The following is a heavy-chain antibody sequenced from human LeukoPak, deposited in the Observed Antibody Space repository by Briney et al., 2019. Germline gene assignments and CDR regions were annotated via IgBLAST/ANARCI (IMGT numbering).Heavy chain of an antibody. CDR1: GGSFSGFR. J-gene: IGHJ3*02. CDR3: ALELVVPAALERLNAFDI. Sequence: SETLSLTCAVSGGSFSGFRWHWIRQPPGKGPEWIGEINHSGGTTYNPSLKSRVTISVDTSKIQFSLNLTSVTAADTAVYYCALELVVPAALERLNAFDIWGHGTMVTVSS. D-gene: IGHD2-2*01. CDR2: INHSGGT. V-gene: IGHV4-34*01.